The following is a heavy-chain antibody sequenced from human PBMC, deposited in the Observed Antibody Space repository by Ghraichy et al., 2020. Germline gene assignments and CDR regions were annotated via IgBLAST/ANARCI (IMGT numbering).Heavy chain of an antibody. J-gene: IGHJ6*02. V-gene: IGHV3-48*02. CDR3: AGGSTVVMFYYNDGMDV. CDR1: GFTFSGYS. Sequence: GGSLRLTCVGSGFTFSGYSMNWVRQSPGKGLEWVSYITSSSRTISYADSVKGRFTISRDNAQNSLYLQMNSLRDEDTAVYYCAGGSTVVMFYYNDGMDVWGQGTTVTVSS. D-gene: IGHD4-23*01. CDR2: ITSSSRTI.